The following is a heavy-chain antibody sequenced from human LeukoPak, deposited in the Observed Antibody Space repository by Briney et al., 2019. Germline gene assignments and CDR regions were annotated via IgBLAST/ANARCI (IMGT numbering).Heavy chain of an antibody. CDR1: GFTFNGYS. Sequence: SGGSLRLSCAASGFTFNGYSMNWVRQAPGKGLEWVSSISSSSAYIYYADSVKGRFTISRDNAKNSLFLQMNSLRAEDTAVYYCARDMVRGVKEYYYYGMDVWGQGTTVTVSS. D-gene: IGHD3-10*01. CDR2: ISSSSAYI. CDR3: ARDMVRGVKEYYYYGMDV. V-gene: IGHV3-21*01. J-gene: IGHJ6*02.